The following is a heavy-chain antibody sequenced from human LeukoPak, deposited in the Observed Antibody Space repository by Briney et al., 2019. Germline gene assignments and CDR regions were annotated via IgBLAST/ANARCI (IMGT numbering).Heavy chain of an antibody. D-gene: IGHD6-13*01. V-gene: IGHV3-53*01. J-gene: IGHJ4*02. Sequence: GGSLRLSCAAAGFTFSSNAMSWVRQPPGKGLEWVSVLYSDGSTYYADAVKGRFSISRDNSKNTVYLQMNSLRAEDTAVYYCASLGVAAAVDYWGQGTLVTVSS. CDR1: GFTFSSNA. CDR2: LYSDGST. CDR3: ASLGVAAAVDY.